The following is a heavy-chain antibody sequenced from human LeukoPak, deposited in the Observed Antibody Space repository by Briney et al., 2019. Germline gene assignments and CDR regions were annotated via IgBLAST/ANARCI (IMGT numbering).Heavy chain of an antibody. J-gene: IGHJ4*02. CDR1: GFTFNTYT. V-gene: IGHV3-23*01. Sequence: GGSLRLSCAASGFTFNTYTMNWVRQAPGKGLEWVSAISGSGGSTYYADSVKGRFTISRDNSKNTLYLQMNSLRAEDTAVYYCAKSLTQADYWGQGTLVTVSS. CDR2: ISGSGGST. CDR3: AKSLTQADY.